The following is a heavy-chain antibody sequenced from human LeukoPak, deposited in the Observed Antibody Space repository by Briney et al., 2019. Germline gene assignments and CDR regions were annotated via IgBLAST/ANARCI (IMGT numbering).Heavy chain of an antibody. J-gene: IGHJ4*02. Sequence: GGSLRLSCAASGFTVSSNYMTWVRQAPGKGLEWVSVVYTGGSTYSADSVKGRFTISRDNSKNTLYLQMNSLRAEDTAVYYCARGLAAAGLYFDYWGQGTLVAVSS. CDR1: GFTVSSNY. D-gene: IGHD6-13*01. V-gene: IGHV3-53*01. CDR2: VYTGGST. CDR3: ARGLAAAGLYFDY.